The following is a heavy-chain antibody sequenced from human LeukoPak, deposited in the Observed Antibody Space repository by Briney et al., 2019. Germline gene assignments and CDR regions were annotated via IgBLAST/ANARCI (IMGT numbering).Heavy chain of an antibody. CDR3: ARDAYSSSSPLYYYYYGMDV. CDR1: GGTFSSYA. V-gene: IGHV1-69*01. CDR2: IIPIFGTA. D-gene: IGHD6-6*01. J-gene: IGHJ6*02. Sequence: SEKVSCKASGGTFSSYAISWVRQAPGQGLEWMGGIIPIFGTANYAQKFQGRVTITADESTSTAYMELSSLRSEDTAVYYCARDAYSSSSPLYYYYYGMDVWGQGTTVTVSS.